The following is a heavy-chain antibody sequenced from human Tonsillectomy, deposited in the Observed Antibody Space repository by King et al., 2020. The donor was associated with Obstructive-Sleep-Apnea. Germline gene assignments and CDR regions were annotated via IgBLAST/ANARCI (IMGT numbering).Heavy chain of an antibody. J-gene: IGHJ4*02. V-gene: IGHV1-18*01. CDR1: GYTFATYG. D-gene: IGHD6-13*01. CDR2: ITAYNGNT. Sequence: VQLVESGGEVKKPGASVKVSCKASGYTFATYGVTWVRQAPGQGLEWMGWITAYNGNTKYAQNFQVRVTMTTDTSTSTAYMELRSLRSDDTAVYYCARVNQAAAWSLDYWGRGTLDTVPS. CDR3: ARVNQAAAWSLDY.